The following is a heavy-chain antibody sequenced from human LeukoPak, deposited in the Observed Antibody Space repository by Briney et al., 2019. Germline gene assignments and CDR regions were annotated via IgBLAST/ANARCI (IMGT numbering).Heavy chain of an antibody. CDR1: GFTFSRCW. CDR3: ARLKRNGYYDSSGYYYFDY. V-gene: IGHV3-7*01. CDR2: IHQDGSDK. D-gene: IGHD3-22*01. Sequence: GGSLRLSCAASGFTFSRCWMSWVRQAPGKGLEWVANIHQDGSDKYYVDSVKGRFTISRDNAKNSLYLQMNSLRAEDTAVYYCARLKRNGYYDSSGYYYFDYWGQGTLVTVSS. J-gene: IGHJ4*02.